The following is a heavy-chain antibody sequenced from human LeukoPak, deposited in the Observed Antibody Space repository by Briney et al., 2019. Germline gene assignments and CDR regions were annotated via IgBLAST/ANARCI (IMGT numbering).Heavy chain of an antibody. Sequence: ASVKVSCKASGYTFTSYDINWVRQATGQGLEWMGWMNPNSGNTGYAQKFQGRVTRTRNTSISTAYMELSSLRSEDTAVYYCARGRPSLYYYDSSGYYSDYWGQGTLVTVSS. CDR2: MNPNSGNT. D-gene: IGHD3-22*01. J-gene: IGHJ4*02. CDR1: GYTFTSYD. V-gene: IGHV1-8*01. CDR3: ARGRPSLYYYDSSGYYSDY.